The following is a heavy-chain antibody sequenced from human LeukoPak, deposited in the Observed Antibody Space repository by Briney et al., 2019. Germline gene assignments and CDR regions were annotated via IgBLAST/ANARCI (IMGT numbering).Heavy chain of an antibody. CDR2: INHSGST. V-gene: IGHV4-34*01. D-gene: IGHD4-23*01. CDR3: ARGPISYGGNSGYFDY. CDR1: GGSFSGYY. Sequence: PSETLSLTCAVYGGSFSGYYWSWIRQPPGKGLEWIGEINHSGSTNYNPSLKSRVTISVDTSKNQFSLKLSSVTAADTAVYYCARGPISYGGNSGYFDYWGQGTLVTVSS. J-gene: IGHJ4*02.